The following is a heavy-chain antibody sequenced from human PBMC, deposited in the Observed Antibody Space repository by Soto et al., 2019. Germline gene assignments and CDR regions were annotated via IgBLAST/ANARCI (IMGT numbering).Heavy chain of an antibody. J-gene: IGHJ4*02. CDR2: IYSGGST. CDR3: ARVRFGELLEGSVDY. Sequence: GGSLRLSCAASGFTVSSNYMSWVRQAPGKGLEWVSVIYSGGSTYYADSVKGRFTISRDNSKNTLYLQMNSLRAEDTAVYYCARVRFGELLEGSVDYWGQGTLVTVS. D-gene: IGHD3-10*01. CDR1: GFTVSSNY. V-gene: IGHV3-66*01.